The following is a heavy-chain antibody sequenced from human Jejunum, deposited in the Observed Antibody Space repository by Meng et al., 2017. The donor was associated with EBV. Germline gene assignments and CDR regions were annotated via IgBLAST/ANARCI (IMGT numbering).Heavy chain of an antibody. V-gene: IGHV3-23*01. CDR1: GFTFSSYA. D-gene: IGHD2-15*01. CDR2: ITSSGDDI. Sequence: EVQILVSXXGLLPXGGSLIRSCAASGFTFSSYAMTWVRQAPGKGLQWVSYITSSGDDIYYADSVKGRFTISRDNSNNTLYLEVNGLRAEDTAVYYCARGRCTGGSCYGKYYFDHWGQGTLVTVSS. CDR3: ARGRCTGGSCYGKYYFDH. J-gene: IGHJ4*02.